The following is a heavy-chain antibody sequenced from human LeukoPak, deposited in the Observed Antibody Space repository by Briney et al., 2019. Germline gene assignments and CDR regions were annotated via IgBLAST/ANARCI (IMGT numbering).Heavy chain of an antibody. CDR3: ARGLYYYYLDV. V-gene: IGHV4-61*02. CDR1: GGSISSGNYY. Sequence: PSETLSLTCTVSGGSISSGNYYWSWIRQPAGKGLEWIGRIYTIGSTNYNPSLKSRVTISVDTSNNQFSLKLSSVTAADTAVYYCARGLYYYYLDVWGKGTTVTISS. CDR2: IYTIGST. J-gene: IGHJ6*03. D-gene: IGHD6-19*01.